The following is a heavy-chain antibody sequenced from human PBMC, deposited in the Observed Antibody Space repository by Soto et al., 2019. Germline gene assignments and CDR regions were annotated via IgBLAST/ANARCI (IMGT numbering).Heavy chain of an antibody. V-gene: IGHV1-18*01. J-gene: IGHJ3*02. Sequence: AAVKVSCKAYGYNLTSYGISWVLQAPGQGLEWMGWISSYNGNTNYAQKLQGRVTMNTDTSTSTAYMELRSLRSDDTAVYYCAGFGVTSNGAFDIWGQGTMVTVSS. D-gene: IGHD3-3*01. CDR3: AGFGVTSNGAFDI. CDR2: ISSYNGNT. CDR1: GYNLTSYG.